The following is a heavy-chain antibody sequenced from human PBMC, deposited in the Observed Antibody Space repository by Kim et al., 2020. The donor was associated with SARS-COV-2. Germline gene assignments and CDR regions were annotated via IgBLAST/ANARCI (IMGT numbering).Heavy chain of an antibody. CDR2: IYWDDDK. CDR1: GFSLSTSGVG. J-gene: IGHJ5*02. CDR3: AHRLVMFTTSWFDP. Sequence: SGPTLVNPAQTLTLTCTFSGFSLSTSGVGVGWIRQPPGKALEWLALIYWDDDKRYSPSLKSRLTITKDTSKNQVVLTMTNMDPVDTATYYCAHRLVMFTTSWFDPWGQGTLVTVSS. D-gene: IGHD3-10*02. V-gene: IGHV2-5*02.